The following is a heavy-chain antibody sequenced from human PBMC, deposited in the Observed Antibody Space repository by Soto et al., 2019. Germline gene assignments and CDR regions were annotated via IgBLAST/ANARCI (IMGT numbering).Heavy chain of an antibody. CDR2: IIPIFGTA. V-gene: IGHV1-69*01. CDR1: GGTFSSYA. J-gene: IGHJ6*02. D-gene: IGHD2-15*01. CDR3: ARASAYCSGGSCLPYYYYYGMDV. Sequence: QVQLVQSGAEVKKPGSSVKVSCKASGGTFSSYAISWVRQAPGQGLEWMGGIIPIFGTANYAQKFQGRVTITADECTSTDYMELSSLRSEDTAVYYCARASAYCSGGSCLPYYYYYGMDVWGQGTTVTVSS.